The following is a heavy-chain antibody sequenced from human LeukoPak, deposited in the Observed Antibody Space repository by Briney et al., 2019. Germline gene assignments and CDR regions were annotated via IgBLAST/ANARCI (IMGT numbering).Heavy chain of an antibody. CDR1: GSTFSSYA. CDR2: ISGSGGST. CDR3: AKDPRRGYDARYFDY. D-gene: IGHD5-12*01. Sequence: PGGSLRLSWAASGSTFSSYAMSWVRQAPAKGLEWVSAISGSGGSTYYADSVKGRFTISRDNSKNTLYLQMNSLRAEDTAVYYCAKDPRRGYDARYFDYWGQGTLVTVSS. J-gene: IGHJ4*02. V-gene: IGHV3-23*01.